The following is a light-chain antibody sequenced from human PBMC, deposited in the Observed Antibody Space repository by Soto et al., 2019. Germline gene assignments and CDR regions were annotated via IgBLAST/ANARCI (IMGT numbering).Light chain of an antibody. CDR3: QQYYSTQYT. CDR2: WAS. V-gene: IGKV4-1*01. CDR1: QSLFYRSNSQNY. Sequence: DIVMTQSPDSLAVSLGERATINCKSSQSLFYRSNSQNYLAWYQQRPGQPPKLLIYWASVRESGVPDRFSGSGSVTDFTLTISGLQAEDVALYYCQQYYSTQYTFGRGTKLEIK. J-gene: IGKJ2*01.